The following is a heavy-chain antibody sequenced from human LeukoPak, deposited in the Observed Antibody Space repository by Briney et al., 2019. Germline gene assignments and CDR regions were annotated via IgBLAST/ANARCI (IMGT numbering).Heavy chain of an antibody. CDR1: GFPFAKSW. CDR3: AKDFHYYDFWGFDY. CDR2: ISGSGGST. D-gene: IGHD3-22*01. Sequence: GGSLRLSCAASGFPFAKSWMHWVRKAPGKGLVWVSAISGSGGSTYYADSVKGRFTISRDNSKNTLYLQMNSLRAEDTAVYYCAKDFHYYDFWGFDYWGQGTLVTVSS. V-gene: IGHV3-23*01. J-gene: IGHJ4*02.